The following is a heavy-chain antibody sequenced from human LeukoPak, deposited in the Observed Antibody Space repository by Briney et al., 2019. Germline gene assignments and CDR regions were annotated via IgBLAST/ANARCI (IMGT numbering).Heavy chain of an antibody. D-gene: IGHD3-10*01. CDR2: IYHSGST. CDR3: ARGKMVRPRAPGRYFDY. Sequence: GSLRLSCAASGFTFSSFEMDWVRQAPGKGLEWIGEIYHSGSTNYNPSLKSRVTISVDKSKNQFSLKLDSVTAADTAVYYCARGKMVRPRAPGRYFDYWGQGTLVTVSS. J-gene: IGHJ4*02. CDR1: GFTFSSFE. V-gene: IGHV4-4*02.